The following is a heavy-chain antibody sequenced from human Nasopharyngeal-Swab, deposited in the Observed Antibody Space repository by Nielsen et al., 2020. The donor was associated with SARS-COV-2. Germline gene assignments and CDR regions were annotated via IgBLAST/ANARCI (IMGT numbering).Heavy chain of an antibody. CDR1: GLTFTNSW. CDR2: IKQDGSDK. V-gene: IGHV3-7*01. CDR3: GRGGKLGALDI. D-gene: IGHD3-16*01. J-gene: IGHJ3*02. Sequence: GESLKIFCAASGLTFTNSWMSWVRQAPGKGLEWVANIKQDGSDKYYVDSVKGRFTISRDNAKDSLELQMNSLRVKDTAVYYCGRGGKLGALDIWGQGTMVTVSS.